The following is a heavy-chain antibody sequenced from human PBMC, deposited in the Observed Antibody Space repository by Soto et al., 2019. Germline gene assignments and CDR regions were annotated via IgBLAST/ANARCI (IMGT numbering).Heavy chain of an antibody. J-gene: IGHJ4*02. CDR2: IYWDDDK. V-gene: IGHV2-5*02. CDR3: SHILYGTCQASDFAYFVY. CDR1: GFSLTTSGVG. D-gene: IGHD3-10*01. Sequence: SGPRLVNPTETLTLTCTLSGFSLTTSGVGVGWIRQPPGEALEWLALIYWDDDKRYSPSLKNRLTIAKDASKTQVVLTMSNLDPVDTATYFFSHILYGTCQASDFAYFVYWCQGNLVTVSS.